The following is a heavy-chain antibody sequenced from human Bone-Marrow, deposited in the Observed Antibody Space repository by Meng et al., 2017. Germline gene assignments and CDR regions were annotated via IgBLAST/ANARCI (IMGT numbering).Heavy chain of an antibody. CDR3: ARTQRGIAAAGTWFDP. V-gene: IGHV3-21*01. Sequence: GESLKISCAASGFTFSSYSMNWVRQAPGKGLEWVSSISSSSSYIYYADSVKGRFTISRDNAKNSLYLQMNSLRAEDTAVYYCARTQRGIAAAGTWFDPWGQGTLVTVSS. J-gene: IGHJ5*02. D-gene: IGHD6-13*01. CDR2: ISSSSSYI. CDR1: GFTFSSYS.